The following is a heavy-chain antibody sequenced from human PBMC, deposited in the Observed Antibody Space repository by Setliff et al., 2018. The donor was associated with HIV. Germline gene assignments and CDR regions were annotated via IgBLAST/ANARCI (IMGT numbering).Heavy chain of an antibody. D-gene: IGHD1-26*01. CDR1: GGSISSGNYY. Sequence: SETLSLTCTVSGGSISSGNYYWSWIRQPAGKGLEWIGSIYDSGSTHNNPSLKSRVTISVDTSKNHLSLKLSSVTAADTAVYYCARGMGGSQVGGDAFDIWGQGTTVTVSS. CDR2: IYDSGST. V-gene: IGHV4-61*02. J-gene: IGHJ3*02. CDR3: ARGMGGSQVGGDAFDI.